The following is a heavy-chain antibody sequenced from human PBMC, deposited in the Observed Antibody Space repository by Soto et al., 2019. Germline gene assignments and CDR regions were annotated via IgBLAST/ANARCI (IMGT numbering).Heavy chain of an antibody. Sequence: QVQLVESGGGVVQPGRSLRLSCAASGFTFRSYGMHWVRQAPGKGLEWVAVIWYDGSNKYYADSVKGRFTISRDNSKSTLYLQMNSLRAEDTAVYYCARDLNIVATKGSSLGYWGQGTLVTVSS. CDR3: ARDLNIVATKGSSLGY. CDR1: GFTFRSYG. J-gene: IGHJ4*02. V-gene: IGHV3-33*01. D-gene: IGHD5-12*01. CDR2: IWYDGSNK.